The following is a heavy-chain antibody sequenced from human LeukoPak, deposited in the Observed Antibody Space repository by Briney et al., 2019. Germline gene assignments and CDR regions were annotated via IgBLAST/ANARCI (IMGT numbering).Heavy chain of an antibody. CDR3: ARVWYYYDSTGILTLYFDY. Sequence: GASVKVSCKAPGYTFTGYYMHWVRQAPGQGLEWMGWINPTSGGTNYAQKFQGRVTMTRDTSISTAYMELSRLRSDDTAVYYCARVWYYYDSTGILTLYFDYWGQGTLVTVSS. D-gene: IGHD3-22*01. CDR2: INPTSGGT. J-gene: IGHJ4*02. V-gene: IGHV1-2*02. CDR1: GYTFTGYY.